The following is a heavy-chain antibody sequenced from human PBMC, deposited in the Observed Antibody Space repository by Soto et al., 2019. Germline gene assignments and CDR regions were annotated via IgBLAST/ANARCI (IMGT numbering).Heavy chain of an antibody. V-gene: IGHV1-24*01. CDR2: FDPEDGET. Sequence: ASVKFSCKVSGYTLTELSMHWVRQAPGKGLEWMGGFDPEDGETIYAQKFQVRVTMTEDTSTDTAYMELSSLRAEDTALYYCAPVSYDFWGRYTGSDYWGRGTLVTVSS. J-gene: IGHJ4*02. CDR3: APVSYDFWGRYTGSDY. CDR1: GYTLTELS. D-gene: IGHD3-3*01.